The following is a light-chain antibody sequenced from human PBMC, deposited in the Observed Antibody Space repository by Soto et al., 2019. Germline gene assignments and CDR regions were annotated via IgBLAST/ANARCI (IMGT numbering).Light chain of an antibody. CDR3: QAWDSSTGVV. Sequence: SYELTQPPSVSVSPGQTASITCSGDKLGNKYACWYQQKPGQSPVLVIYEDTKRPSGIPDRFSGSNSGNTATLTISGTQAMDEADYYCQAWDSSTGVVFGGGTKLTVL. V-gene: IGLV3-1*01. CDR1: KLGNKY. J-gene: IGLJ2*01. CDR2: EDT.